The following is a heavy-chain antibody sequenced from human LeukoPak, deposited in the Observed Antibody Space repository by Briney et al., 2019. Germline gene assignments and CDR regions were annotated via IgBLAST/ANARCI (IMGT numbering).Heavy chain of an antibody. V-gene: IGHV4-59*01. CDR1: GGSISNSY. Sequence: SETLSLTCTVSGGSISNSYWSWIRQPPGKGLECIGYIYYSGSTNYNPSLKSRVTISVDTSKNQFSLRLSSVTAADTAVYYCARLRGAFDYWGQGTLVTVSS. D-gene: IGHD3-16*01. CDR3: ARLRGAFDY. CDR2: IYYSGST. J-gene: IGHJ4*02.